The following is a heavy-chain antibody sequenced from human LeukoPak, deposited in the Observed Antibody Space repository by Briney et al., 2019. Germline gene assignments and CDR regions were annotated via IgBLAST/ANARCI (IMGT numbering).Heavy chain of an antibody. V-gene: IGHV3-23*01. J-gene: IGHJ4*02. CDR2: ISGSGGST. D-gene: IGHD5-24*01. Sequence: GGSLRLSCAASGFTFSSYSMNWVRQAPGKGLEWVSAISGSGGSTYYADSVKGRFTISGDNSKNTLYLQMNSLRAEDTAVYYCAKGGMGSHQMGPFDYWGQGTLVTVSS. CDR1: GFTFSSYS. CDR3: AKGGMGSHQMGPFDY.